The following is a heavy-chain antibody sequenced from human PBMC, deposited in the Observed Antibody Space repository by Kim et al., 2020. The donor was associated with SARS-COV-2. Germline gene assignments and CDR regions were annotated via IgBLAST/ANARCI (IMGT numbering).Heavy chain of an antibody. J-gene: IGHJ4*02. CDR3: ARSSYLGYAKLDY. CDR2: IWYDGSNK. Sequence: GGSLRLSCAASGFTFSSYGMHWVRQAPGKGLEWVAVIWYDGSNKYYADSVKGRFTISRDNSKNTLYLQMNSLRAEDTAVYYCARSSYLGYAKLDYWGQGTLVTVSS. CDR1: GFTFSSYG. D-gene: IGHD2-8*01. V-gene: IGHV3-33*01.